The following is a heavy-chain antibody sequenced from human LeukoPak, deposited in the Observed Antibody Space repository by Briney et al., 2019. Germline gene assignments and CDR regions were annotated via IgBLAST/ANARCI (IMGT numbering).Heavy chain of an antibody. CDR2: ISTYNGRT. CDR3: VRVGSSSWTTTFDT. CDR1: GYVFTSYG. D-gene: IGHD2-2*01. Sequence: ASVRVSCKTSGYVFTSYGVSWVRQAPGQGLEWIGWISTYNGRTKYAQKFQGRVTVTSDTPSTTAYLGLKRLRHDDTALYYCVRVGSSSWTTTFDTWGQGTLVTVSS. J-gene: IGHJ5*02. V-gene: IGHV1-18*01.